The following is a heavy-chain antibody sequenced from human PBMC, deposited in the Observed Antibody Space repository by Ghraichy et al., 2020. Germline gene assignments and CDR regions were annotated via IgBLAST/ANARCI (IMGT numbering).Heavy chain of an antibody. Sequence: GGSLRLSCAASGFTFSNAWMSWVRQAPGKGLEWVGRIKSKTDGGTTDYAAPVKGRFTISRDDSKNTLYLQMNSLKTEDTAVYYCTTTDGGNSDYFDYWGQGTLVTVSS. D-gene: IGHD4-23*01. CDR3: TTTDGGNSDYFDY. CDR1: GFTFSNAW. V-gene: IGHV3-15*01. J-gene: IGHJ4*02. CDR2: IKSKTDGGTT.